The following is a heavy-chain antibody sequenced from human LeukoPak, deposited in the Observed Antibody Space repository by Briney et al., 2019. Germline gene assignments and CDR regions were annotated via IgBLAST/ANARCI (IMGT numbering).Heavy chain of an antibody. CDR3: ATSNYYDSSGYPKFDY. J-gene: IGHJ4*02. Sequence: ASVKVSCKVSGYTLTELSMHWVRQAPGKGLEWMGGFDPEDGETIYAQKFQGRVTMTEDTSTDTAHMELSSLRSEDTAVYYCATSNYYDSSGYPKFDYWGQGTLVTVSS. V-gene: IGHV1-24*01. CDR2: FDPEDGET. CDR1: GYTLTELS. D-gene: IGHD3-22*01.